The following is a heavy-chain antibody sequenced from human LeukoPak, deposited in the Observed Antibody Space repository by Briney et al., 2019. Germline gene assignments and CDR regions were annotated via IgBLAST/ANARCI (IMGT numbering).Heavy chain of an antibody. CDR1: GYIFTSYY. V-gene: IGHV1-46*01. CDR3: GRGLRITMVRAYYYYYMDV. J-gene: IGHJ6*03. CDR2: INPSGGST. D-gene: IGHD3-10*01. Sequence: ASVKISCKASGYIFTSYYMHWVRQAPGQGLEWMGIINPSGGSTSYAQKFQGRVTITRDTSTSTVYMELSSLRSEDTAVYYCGRGLRITMVRAYYYYYMDVWGKGTTVTVSS.